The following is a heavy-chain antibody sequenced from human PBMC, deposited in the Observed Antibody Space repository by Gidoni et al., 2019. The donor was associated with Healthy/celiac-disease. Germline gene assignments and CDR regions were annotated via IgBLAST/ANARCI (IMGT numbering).Heavy chain of an antibody. V-gene: IGHV4-34*01. CDR3: ARVGFYYDSSGYYCWFDY. CDR1: GGSFSGYY. Sequence: QVQLQQWGAGLLKPSETLSLPCAVYGGSFSGYYWSWIRQPPGKGLEWIGEINHSGSTNYNPSLKSRVTISVDTSKNQFSLKLSSVTAADTAVYYCARVGFYYDSSGYYCWFDYWGQGTLVTVSS. CDR2: INHSGST. D-gene: IGHD3-22*01. J-gene: IGHJ4*02.